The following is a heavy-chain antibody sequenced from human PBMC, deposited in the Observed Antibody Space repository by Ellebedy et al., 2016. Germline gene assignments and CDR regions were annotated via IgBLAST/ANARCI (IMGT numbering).Heavy chain of an antibody. J-gene: IGHJ4*02. CDR3: ARAALYYYDSSGSGY. V-gene: IGHV3-74*01. D-gene: IGHD3-22*01. CDR2: INSDGTST. Sequence: GESLKISXAASEFIFSNYWMHWVRQAPGKGLVWVSRINSDGTSTSYADSVKGRFTISRDNAKNTLYLQMNSLRAEDTAVYHWARAALYYYDSSGSGYWGLGTLVTVSS. CDR1: EFIFSNYW.